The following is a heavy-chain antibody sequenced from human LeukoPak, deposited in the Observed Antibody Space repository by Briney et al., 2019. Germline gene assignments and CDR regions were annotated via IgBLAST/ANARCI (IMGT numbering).Heavy chain of an antibody. J-gene: IGHJ4*02. D-gene: IGHD5-18*01. CDR1: GFTFSSYA. Sequence: GGSLRLSCAASGFTFSSYAMHWVRQAPGKGLEYVSAISSNGGSTYYANSVKGRFTISRDNSKNTLYLQMGSLRAEDMAVYYCARGRGYSYGPLWDWGQGTLVTVSS. V-gene: IGHV3-64*01. CDR2: ISSNGGST. CDR3: ARGRGYSYGPLWD.